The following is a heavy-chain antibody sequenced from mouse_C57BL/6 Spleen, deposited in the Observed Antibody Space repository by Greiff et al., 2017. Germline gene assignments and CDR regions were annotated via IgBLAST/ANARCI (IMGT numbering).Heavy chain of an antibody. CDR1: GFTFSSYA. CDR2: ISSGGDYI. Sequence: EVKLVESGEGLVKPGGSLKLSCAASGFTFSSYAMSWVRQTPEKRLEWVAYISSGGDYIYYAYTVKGRFTISRDNARNTLYLQMSSLKSEDTAMYYCTREGNYYYGSSSYYAMDYWGQGTSVTVSS. D-gene: IGHD1-1*01. CDR3: TREGNYYYGSSSYYAMDY. J-gene: IGHJ4*01. V-gene: IGHV5-9-1*02.